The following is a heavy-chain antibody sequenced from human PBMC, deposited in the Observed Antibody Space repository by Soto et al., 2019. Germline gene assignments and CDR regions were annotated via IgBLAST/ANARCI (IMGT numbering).Heavy chain of an antibody. V-gene: IGHV3-30-3*01. CDR3: TRLRLTGYFDY. CDR2: ISYDGSDK. Sequence: GSLRLSCAASGFTLSSYAMHWVRQAPGKGLEWVALISYDGSDKDYADSVKGRFTISRDNSRNTLFLQMNSLRAEDTAVYYCTRLRLTGYFDYWGQGTLVTVSS. CDR1: GFTLSSYA. J-gene: IGHJ4*02.